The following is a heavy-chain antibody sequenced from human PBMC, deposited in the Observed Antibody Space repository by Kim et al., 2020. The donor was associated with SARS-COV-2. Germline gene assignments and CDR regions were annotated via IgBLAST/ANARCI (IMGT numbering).Heavy chain of an antibody. V-gene: IGHV2-70*01. CDR2: IDWDDDK. CDR3: ARARASGNYFDY. D-gene: IGHD3-3*01. Sequence: SGPTLVNPTQTLTLTCTFSGFSLSTSGMCVSWIRQPPGKALEWLALIDWDDDKYYSTSLKTRLTISKDTSKNQVVLTMTNMDPVHTATYYCARARASGNYFDYWGQGTLVTVSS. CDR1: GFSLSTSGMC. J-gene: IGHJ4*02.